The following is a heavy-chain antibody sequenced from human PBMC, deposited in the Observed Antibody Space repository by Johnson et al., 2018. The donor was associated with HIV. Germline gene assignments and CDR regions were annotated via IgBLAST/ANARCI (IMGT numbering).Heavy chain of an antibody. J-gene: IGHJ3*02. CDR2: MSYDGSNT. CDR3: ASEVRGVLDI. Sequence: QVQLVESGGGVVQPGRSLRLSCAGSGFTFSSYGMHWVRQAPGKGLEWVAVMSYDGSNTHYADSVRGRFTISRDNSKNTLYLQMNSLRVEDTAVYYCASEVRGVLDIWGQGTMVTVSS. CDR1: GFTFSSYG. V-gene: IGHV3-30*19. D-gene: IGHD3-10*01.